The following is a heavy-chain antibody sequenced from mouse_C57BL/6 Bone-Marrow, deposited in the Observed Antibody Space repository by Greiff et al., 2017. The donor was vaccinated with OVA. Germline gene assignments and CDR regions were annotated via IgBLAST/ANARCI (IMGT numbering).Heavy chain of an antibody. CDR2: IYPRSGNN. D-gene: IGHD1-1*01. V-gene: IGHV1-81*01. CDR1: GYTFTSYG. J-gene: IGHJ2*01. Sequence: VQLQQSGAGLARPGASVKLSCTASGYTFTSYGISWVKQRTGQGLEWIGEIYPRSGNNYYNEKFKGKATLTADKSSSTAYMELRSLTSEDSAVYVCARYGGTFDYWGQGTTLTVSS. CDR3: ARYGGTFDY.